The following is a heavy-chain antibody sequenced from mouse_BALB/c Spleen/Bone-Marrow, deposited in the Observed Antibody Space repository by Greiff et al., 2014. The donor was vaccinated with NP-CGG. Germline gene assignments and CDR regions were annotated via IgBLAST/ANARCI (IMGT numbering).Heavy chain of an antibody. V-gene: IGHV1-54*01. D-gene: IGHD2-1*01. CDR2: INPGSGGT. CDR1: GYAFTNYL. J-gene: IGHJ4*01. Sequence: VQLQQSGAELVRPGTSVKVSCKASGYAFTNYLIEWIKKRPGQGLEWIGVINPGSGGTNYNEKFKGKATLTADKSSSTAYMQLSSLTSDDSAVYFCARGDLYYGNLHAIDYWGQGTSVTVSS. CDR3: ARGDLYYGNLHAIDY.